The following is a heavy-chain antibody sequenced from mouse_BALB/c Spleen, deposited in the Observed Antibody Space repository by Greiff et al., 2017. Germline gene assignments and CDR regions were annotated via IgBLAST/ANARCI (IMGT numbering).Heavy chain of an antibody. CDR1: GFTFSSFG. D-gene: IGHD2-14*01. Sequence: EVKLVESGGGLVQPGGSRKLSCAASGFTFSSFGMHWVRQAPEKGLEWVAYISSGSSTIYYADTVKGRFTISRDNPKNTLFLQMTSLRSEDTAMSYCASSGSYRYDGDYFDYWGQGTTLTVSS. V-gene: IGHV5-17*02. CDR2: ISSGSSTI. CDR3: ASSGSYRYDGDYFDY. J-gene: IGHJ2*01.